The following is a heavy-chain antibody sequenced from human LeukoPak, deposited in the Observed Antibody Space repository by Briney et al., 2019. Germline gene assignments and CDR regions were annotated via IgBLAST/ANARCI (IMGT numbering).Heavy chain of an antibody. CDR3: ARLLQVGSTVFDY. Sequence: SETLSLTCTVSVDSISSYYWSWIRQPPGEGPEWIGYIYYSGSTNYYPSLKSRVIISIDTSKKHFSLKLRSVTAADTAVYYCARLLQVGSTVFDYWGQGTLVTVSS. D-gene: IGHD1-26*01. V-gene: IGHV4-59*08. CDR2: IYYSGST. CDR1: VDSISSYY. J-gene: IGHJ4*02.